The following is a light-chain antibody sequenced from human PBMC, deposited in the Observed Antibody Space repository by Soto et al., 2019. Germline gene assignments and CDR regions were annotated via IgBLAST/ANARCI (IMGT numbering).Light chain of an antibody. CDR1: QAISNY. J-gene: IGKJ1*01. CDR3: QQYNSYWT. Sequence: DIQMTQSPSFLSASAGDRVTITCRASQAISNYLNWYQQKPGKAPKLLIYKASSLESGVPSRFSGSGSGTEFTLTISSLQPDDFATYYCQQYNSYWTFGQGTKVDIK. V-gene: IGKV1-5*03. CDR2: KAS.